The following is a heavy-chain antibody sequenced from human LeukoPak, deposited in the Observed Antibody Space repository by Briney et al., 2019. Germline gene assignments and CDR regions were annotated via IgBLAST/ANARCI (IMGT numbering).Heavy chain of an antibody. CDR3: ARRAYYDSSGYHPTAGYFDL. V-gene: IGHV4-4*08. Sequence: SETPSLTCTVSGGSLFSYYWNWIRQSPGKGLEWIGFIYPNGITSYSPSLMSRGSISIATSRNQFSLRLTSVTAADTAMYYCARRAYYDSSGYHPTAGYFDLWGRGTLVTVSS. CDR1: GGSLFSYY. J-gene: IGHJ2*01. D-gene: IGHD3-22*01. CDR2: IYPNGIT.